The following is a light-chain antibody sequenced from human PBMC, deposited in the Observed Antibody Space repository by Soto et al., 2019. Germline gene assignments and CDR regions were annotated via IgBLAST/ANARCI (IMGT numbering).Light chain of an antibody. J-gene: IGLJ2*01. CDR2: SDD. CDR1: SSNIGNNA. Sequence: QSVLTQPPSVSEAPRQRVTISCSGSSSNIGNNAVNWYQQLPGKAPKLLIYSDDLLPSGVSDRFSGSKSGTSASLAISELQSEDEADYYCAALDDSLNGVVFGGGTKLTVL. CDR3: AALDDSLNGVV. V-gene: IGLV1-36*01.